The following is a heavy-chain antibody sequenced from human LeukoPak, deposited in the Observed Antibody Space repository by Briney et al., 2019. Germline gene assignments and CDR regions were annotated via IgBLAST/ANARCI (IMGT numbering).Heavy chain of an antibody. CDR3: ARELKLWFGECNFDY. CDR2: VNPNSGGT. J-gene: IGHJ4*02. CDR1: GYSFSEHY. D-gene: IGHD3-10*01. Sequence: GASVKVSCKASGYSFSEHYIYWVRQAPGQGLEWMGWVNPNSGGTNYAQKFQGRVTMTRDTSISTAYMELSRLRSDDTAVYYCARELKLWFGECNFDYWGQGTLVTVSS. V-gene: IGHV1-2*02.